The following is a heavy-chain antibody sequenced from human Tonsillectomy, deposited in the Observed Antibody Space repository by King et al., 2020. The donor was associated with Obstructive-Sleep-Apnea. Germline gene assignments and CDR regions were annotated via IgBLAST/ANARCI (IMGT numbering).Heavy chain of an antibody. V-gene: IGHV4-39*07. D-gene: IGHD6-13*01. Sequence: QLQESGPGLVKPSETLSLTCTVSGGSINSSSYYWGCIRQPPGKGLELIVSLYYSGSTDSHPPLKSRVTISVDTSKNQFSLKLSSVTAADTAVYYCAGASSSWETYYFDYWGQGTLVTVSS. CDR2: LYYSGST. CDR3: AGASSSWETYYFDY. J-gene: IGHJ4*02. CDR1: GGSINSSSYY.